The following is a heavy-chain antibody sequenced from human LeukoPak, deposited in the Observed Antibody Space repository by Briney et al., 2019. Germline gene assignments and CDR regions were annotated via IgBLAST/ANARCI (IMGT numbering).Heavy chain of an antibody. D-gene: IGHD3-16*01. Sequence: GGSLRLSCAASGFTFSSYSMNWVRQAPGEGLEWVSSISSSSSYIYYADSVKGRFTISRDNAKNSLYLQMNSLRAEDTAVYYCAPGGSTFDYWGQGTLVTVSS. CDR2: ISSSSSYI. CDR3: APGGSTFDY. V-gene: IGHV3-21*01. CDR1: GFTFSSYS. J-gene: IGHJ4*02.